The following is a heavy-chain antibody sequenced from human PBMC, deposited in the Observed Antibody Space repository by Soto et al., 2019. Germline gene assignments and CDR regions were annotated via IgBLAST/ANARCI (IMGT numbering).Heavy chain of an antibody. D-gene: IGHD6-19*01. V-gene: IGHV3-11*01. CDR2: ISSSGSTI. Sequence: QVQLVESGGGLVKPGGSLRLSCAASGFTFSDYCMSWIRQAPGEGLEWVSYISSSGSTIYYADSVKGRFTISRDNAKNSLYLQMNSLRAEDTAVYYCARAVAGTSAYYYHFYYMDVWGKGTTVTVSS. CDR1: GFTFSDYC. J-gene: IGHJ6*03. CDR3: ARAVAGTSAYYYHFYYMDV.